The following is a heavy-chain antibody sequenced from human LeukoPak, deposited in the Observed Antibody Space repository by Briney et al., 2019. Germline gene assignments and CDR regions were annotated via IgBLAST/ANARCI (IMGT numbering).Heavy chain of an antibody. CDR2: INPNSGGT. D-gene: IGHD2-2*01. J-gene: IGHJ4*02. Sequence: GASVKVSCKASGYTFTSYDINWVRQAPGQGLEWMGWINPNSGGTNYAQKFQGRVTMTRDTSISTAYMELSRLRSDDTAVYYCARDLQVVPYEHVYFDYWGQGTLVTVSS. CDR3: ARDLQVVPYEHVYFDY. V-gene: IGHV1-2*02. CDR1: GYTFTSYD.